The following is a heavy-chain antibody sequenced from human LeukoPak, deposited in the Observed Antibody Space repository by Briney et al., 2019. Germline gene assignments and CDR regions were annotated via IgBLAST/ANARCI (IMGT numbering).Heavy chain of an antibody. J-gene: IGHJ4*02. CDR1: GGTFSSYA. CDR3: ARDHDYGGNLDY. V-gene: IGHV1-69*05. CDR2: IIPIFGTA. Sequence: SVMVSCKASGGTFSSYAISWVRQAPGQGLEWMGGIIPIFGTANYAQKFQGRVTITTDESTSTAYMELSSLRSEDTAVYYCARDHDYGGNLDYWGQGTLVTVSS. D-gene: IGHD4-23*01.